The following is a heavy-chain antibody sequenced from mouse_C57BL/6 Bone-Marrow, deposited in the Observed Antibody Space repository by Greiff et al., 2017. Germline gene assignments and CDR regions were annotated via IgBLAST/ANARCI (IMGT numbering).Heavy chain of an antibody. J-gene: IGHJ2*01. V-gene: IGHV14-4*01. CDR2: IDPENGDT. D-gene: IGHD2-1*01. Sequence: VQLQQSGAELVRPGASVKLSCTASGFNIKDDYMHWVKQRPEQGLEWIGWIDPENGDTEYASKFQGKATITADTSSNTAYLQLSSLTSEDTAVYYCTTYGNSYYFDYWGQGTTLTVSS. CDR3: TTYGNSYYFDY. CDR1: GFNIKDDY.